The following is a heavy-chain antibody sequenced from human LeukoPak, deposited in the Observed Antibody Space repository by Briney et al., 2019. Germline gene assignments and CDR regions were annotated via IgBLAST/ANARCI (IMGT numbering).Heavy chain of an antibody. J-gene: IGHJ4*02. Sequence: TGGSLRLSCAGSGFTFSTYNMNWVRQAPGKGLEWVSSIGSGSSYTFYADSVKGRFTISRDNAKRLLYLQMNSLRVEDTAVYYCATYSETYCDFWGQGTLVTVSS. CDR3: ATYSETYCDF. CDR1: GFTFSTYN. CDR2: IGSGSSYT. D-gene: IGHD4-4*01. V-gene: IGHV3-21*01.